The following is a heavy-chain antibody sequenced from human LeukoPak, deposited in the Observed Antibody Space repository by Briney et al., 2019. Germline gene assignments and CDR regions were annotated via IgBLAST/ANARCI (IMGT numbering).Heavy chain of an antibody. Sequence: GGSLRLSCAASGFTVSGDNMSWVRPSPAKGLEWVATFHSGGDTDYADSVKGRFTISRDDSKNTLYLQMNSLRAEDTAVYYCAKDWRHIVVVSSPGYFDYWGQGTLVTVSS. CDR3: AKDWRHIVVVSSPGYFDY. J-gene: IGHJ4*02. D-gene: IGHD2-21*01. CDR2: FHSGGDT. CDR1: GFTVSGDN. V-gene: IGHV3-66*01.